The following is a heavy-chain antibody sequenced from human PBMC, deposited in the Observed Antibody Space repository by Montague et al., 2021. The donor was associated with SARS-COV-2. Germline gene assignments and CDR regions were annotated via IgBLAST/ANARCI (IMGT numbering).Heavy chain of an antibody. J-gene: IGHJ6*02. D-gene: IGHD2-21*01. CDR2: ISSSGGGSTK. CDR1: GFIFSSYE. Sequence: SLRLSCEASGFIFSSYEMNWVRQAPGKGLEWISYISSSGGGSTKXYTXSVEGRFTISRDNAKNSLYLQMNSLRVEDTAIYYCARDRDWDDWCGMDVWGQGTTVTVSS. V-gene: IGHV3-48*03. CDR3: ARDRDWDDWCGMDV.